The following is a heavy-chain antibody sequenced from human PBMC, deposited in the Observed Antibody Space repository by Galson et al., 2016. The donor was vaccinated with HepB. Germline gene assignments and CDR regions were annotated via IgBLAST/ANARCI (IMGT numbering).Heavy chain of an antibody. J-gene: IGHJ4*02. V-gene: IGHV5-51*01. Sequence: QSGAEVKKPGESLKISCKGSGYSFTSYWIGWVRQMPGKGLEWMGIIFPDDSDTTYSPSFQGQVTISADKSISTAYLQWSSLKASDTAMYYCARQYSSTWYIKEYYFDYWGQGTLVTVSS. D-gene: IGHD6-13*01. CDR1: GYSFTSYW. CDR3: ARQYSSTWYIKEYYFDY. CDR2: IFPDDSDT.